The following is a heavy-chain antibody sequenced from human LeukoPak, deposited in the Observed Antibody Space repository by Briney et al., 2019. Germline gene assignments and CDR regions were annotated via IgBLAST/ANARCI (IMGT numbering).Heavy chain of an antibody. CDR1: GFTFSSYS. J-gene: IGHJ3*02. CDR3: ARDFADAFDI. Sequence: GGSLRLSCTASGFTFSSYSMNWVRQAPGKGLEWVSSISSSSSYIYYADSVKGRFTISRDNAKNSLYLQMNSLRAEDTAVYYCARDFADAFDIWGQGTMVTVSS. V-gene: IGHV3-21*01. CDR2: ISSSSSYI.